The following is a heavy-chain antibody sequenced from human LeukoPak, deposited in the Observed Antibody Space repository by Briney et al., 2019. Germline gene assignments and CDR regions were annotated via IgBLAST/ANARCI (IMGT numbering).Heavy chain of an antibody. J-gene: IGHJ4*02. CDR1: GFTVSSNY. V-gene: IGHV3-53*01. CDR2: IYSDGST. D-gene: IGHD3-10*01. CDR3: AREGLLWFGELLPSYYFDY. Sequence: GGSLRLSCAASGFTVSSNYMSWVRQAPGKGLEWVSVIYSDGSTYYADSVKGRFTISRDNAKNSLYLQMNSLRAEDTAVYYCAREGLLWFGELLPSYYFDYWGQGTLVTVSS.